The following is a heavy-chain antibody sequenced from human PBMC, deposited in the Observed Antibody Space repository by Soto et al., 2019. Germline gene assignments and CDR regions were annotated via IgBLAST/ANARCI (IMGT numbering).Heavy chain of an antibody. CDR2: INPYNSNT. J-gene: IGHJ3*02. Sequence: ASEKVSCKTSGYTFTNHGINWVRQAPGQGLEWMGWINPYNSNTNYAQKLQGRVTMTTDTSTSTAYMDLRSLTSGDTAVYYCARDRVAGIWGDAVDIWGRGTMVTV. V-gene: IGHV1-18*04. CDR1: GYTFTNHG. CDR3: ARDRVAGIWGDAVDI. D-gene: IGHD3-16*01.